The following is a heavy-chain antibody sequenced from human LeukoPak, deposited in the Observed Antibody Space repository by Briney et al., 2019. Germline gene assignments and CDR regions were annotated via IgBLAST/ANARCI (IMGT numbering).Heavy chain of an antibody. D-gene: IGHD3/OR15-3a*01. Sequence: PGGSLRLPCAASGFPFSDYYKSWSRQAPGKGLEVVSYISSSGSTKYYADSVKGPFTISRDNAKNSLYLQMNRLRAKDTAVYYCASQGTGWYQYWGQGTLVTVSS. J-gene: IGHJ4*02. CDR2: ISSSGSTK. CDR1: GFPFSDYY. V-gene: IGHV3-11*01. CDR3: ASQGTGWYQY.